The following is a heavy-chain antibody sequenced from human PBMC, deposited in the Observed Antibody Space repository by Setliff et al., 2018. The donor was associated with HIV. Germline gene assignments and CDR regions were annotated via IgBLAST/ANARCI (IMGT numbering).Heavy chain of an antibody. J-gene: IGHJ4*02. CDR2: IYHSGTT. Sequence: PSETLSLTCTVSGGSITNHYWSWIRQPPGKGLAWIGNIYHSGTTKSNPSLKSRVAISVDTSKNQFSLKLTSVTAADTALYYCARGIDNFWSGYVRWGQGTLVTVSS. CDR1: GGSITNHY. CDR3: ARGIDNFWSGYVR. D-gene: IGHD3-3*01. V-gene: IGHV4-59*11.